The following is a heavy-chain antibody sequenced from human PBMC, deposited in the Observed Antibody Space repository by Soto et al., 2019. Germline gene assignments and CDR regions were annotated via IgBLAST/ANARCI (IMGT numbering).Heavy chain of an antibody. J-gene: IGHJ6*02. CDR1: GGSISSSNW. V-gene: IGHV4-4*02. CDR3: ARRGYSGYDPTYYYGMDV. Sequence: PSETLSLTCAVSGGSISSSNWRSWVRQPPGKGLEWMGEIYHSGRTNYNPSLKSRVTISVDKSKNQFSLKLSSVTAADMAVYYCARRGYSGYDPTYYYGMDVWGQGTTVTVSS. D-gene: IGHD5-12*01. CDR2: IYHSGRT.